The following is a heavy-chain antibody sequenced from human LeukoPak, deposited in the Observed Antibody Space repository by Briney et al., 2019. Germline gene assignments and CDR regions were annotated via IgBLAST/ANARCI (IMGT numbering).Heavy chain of an antibody. J-gene: IGHJ6*02. CDR3: ARVFDSSGYSKTPYYGMDV. D-gene: IGHD3-22*01. CDR2: INPNSGGT. CDR1: GYTFTGYY. Sequence: GASVKVSRKASGYTFTGYYMHWVRQAPGQGLEWMGWINPNSGGTNYAQKFQGRVTMTRDTSISTAYMELSRLRSDDTAVYYCARVFDSSGYSKTPYYGMDVWGQGTTVTVSS. V-gene: IGHV1-2*02.